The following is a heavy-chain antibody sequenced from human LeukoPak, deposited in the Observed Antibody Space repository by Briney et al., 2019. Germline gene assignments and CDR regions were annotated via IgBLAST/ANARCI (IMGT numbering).Heavy chain of an antibody. CDR1: GYTFTSYD. CDR3: ARMCCGGDFLLDV. CDR2: IIPIFGTA. D-gene: IGHD2-21*02. J-gene: IGHJ6*04. Sequence: SVKVSCKASGYTFTSYDINWVRQAPGQGLEWMGGIIPIFGTANYAQKFQGRVTITADESTNTAYMELSSLRSEDTAVYYCARMCCGGDFLLDVWGKGTTVTISS. V-gene: IGHV1-69*13.